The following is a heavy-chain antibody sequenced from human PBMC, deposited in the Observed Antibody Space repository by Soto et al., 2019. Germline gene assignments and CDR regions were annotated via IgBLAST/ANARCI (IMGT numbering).Heavy chain of an antibody. CDR2: IYYSGST. Sequence: SETLSLTCTVSGGSISSSSYYWGWIRQPPGKGLEWIGSIYYSGSTYYNPSLKSRVTISVDTSKNQFSLKLSSVTAADTAVYYCARHPGYSSSWPVPYYFDYWGKGTLVTVSS. D-gene: IGHD6-13*01. V-gene: IGHV4-39*01. CDR1: GGSISSSSYY. J-gene: IGHJ4*02. CDR3: ARHPGYSSSWPVPYYFDY.